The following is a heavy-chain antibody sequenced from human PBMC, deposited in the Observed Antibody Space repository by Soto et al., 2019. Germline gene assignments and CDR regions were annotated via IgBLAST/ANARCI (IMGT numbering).Heavy chain of an antibody. D-gene: IGHD3-3*01. V-gene: IGHV3-11*01. CDR1: GFTFSDYY. CDR2: ISSSGSTI. CDR3: ARGPRPGADYDFWRLDYYMDV. J-gene: IGHJ6*03. Sequence: GGSLRLSCAASGFTFSDYYMSWIRQAPGKGLEWVSYISSSGSTIYYADSVKGRFTISRDNAKNSLYLQMNSLRAEDTAVYYCARGPRPGADYDFWRLDYYMDVWGKGTTVTVSS.